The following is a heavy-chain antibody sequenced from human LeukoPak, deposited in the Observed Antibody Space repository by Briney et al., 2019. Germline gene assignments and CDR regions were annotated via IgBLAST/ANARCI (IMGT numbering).Heavy chain of an antibody. CDR2: ISSSSSTI. V-gene: IGHV3-48*01. J-gene: IGHJ4*02. D-gene: IGHD1-26*01. CDR1: GFTFSSYN. CDR3: ASAPLSGSYLPVLLN. Sequence: QTGGSLRLSCAASGFTFSSYNMNWVRQAPGKGLEWVSYISSSSSTIYYADSVKGRFTISRDNAENTLYLQMNSLRAEDTAVYYCASAPLSGSYLPVLLNWGQGTLVTVSS.